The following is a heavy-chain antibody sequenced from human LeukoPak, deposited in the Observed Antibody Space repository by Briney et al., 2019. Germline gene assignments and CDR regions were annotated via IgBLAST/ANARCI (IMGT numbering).Heavy chain of an antibody. Sequence: GASVKVSCKVSGYTLTELSMHWVRQAPGKGLEWMGVFDPEDGETIYEQKFQGRVTMTEDTSTDTAYMELSSLRSEDTAVYYCAIRITMVRGESFDYWGQGTLVTVSS. CDR1: GYTLTELS. D-gene: IGHD3-10*01. V-gene: IGHV1-24*01. CDR3: AIRITMVRGESFDY. CDR2: FDPEDGET. J-gene: IGHJ4*02.